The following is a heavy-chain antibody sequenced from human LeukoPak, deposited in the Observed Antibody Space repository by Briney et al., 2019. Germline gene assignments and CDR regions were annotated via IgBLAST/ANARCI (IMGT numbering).Heavy chain of an antibody. V-gene: IGHV3-21*01. J-gene: IGHJ4*02. CDR3: ARDVFGARGVITYFDY. CDR2: ISSSTSYI. D-gene: IGHD3-10*01. CDR1: GFTFSSYS. Sequence: GGSLRLSCAVSGFTFSSYSMNWVRQAPGKGLEWVSSISSSTSYIYYADSVKGRFTISRDNAKNSLYLQMNSLRAEDTAAYFCARDVFGARGVITYFDYWGQGTLVTVSS.